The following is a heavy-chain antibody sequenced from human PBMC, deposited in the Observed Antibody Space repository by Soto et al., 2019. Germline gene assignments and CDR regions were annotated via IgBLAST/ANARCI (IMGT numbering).Heavy chain of an antibody. D-gene: IGHD3-10*01. CDR1: GYTFTDYY. CDR2: INPNNGGA. V-gene: IGHV1-2*04. CDR3: ARDGAGAGNYYGMDV. Sequence: ASVKVSCKASGYTFTDYYIHWVRLAPVQGLEWMGWINPNNGGANSAQKFQGWVTLTRDTSISTAYMELTRLTSDDTAVYYCARDGAGAGNYYGMDVWGQGTTGTVS. J-gene: IGHJ6*02.